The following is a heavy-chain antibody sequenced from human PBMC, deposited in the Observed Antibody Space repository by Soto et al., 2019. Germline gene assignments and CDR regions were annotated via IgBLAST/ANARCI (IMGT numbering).Heavy chain of an antibody. CDR1: GGTFSSYA. D-gene: IGHD3-22*01. CDR2: SIPIFGTA. J-gene: IGHJ5*02. V-gene: IGHV1-69*01. Sequence: QVQLVQSGAEVKKPGSSVKVSCKASGGTFSSYAISWVRQAPGQGLEWMGGSIPIFGTANYAQKFQGRVTITADESTSTAYMELSSLRSEDTAVYYCARDLLHYDSSGYWGWFDPWGQGTLVTVSS. CDR3: ARDLLHYDSSGYWGWFDP.